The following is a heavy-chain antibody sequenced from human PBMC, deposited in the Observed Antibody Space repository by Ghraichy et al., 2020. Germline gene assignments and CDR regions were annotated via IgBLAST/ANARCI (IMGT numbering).Heavy chain of an antibody. J-gene: IGHJ5*02. CDR1: GFTFSSYW. CDR3: ARPSGGGRRGNWFDP. D-gene: IGHD2-8*02. V-gene: IGHV3-7*01. CDR2: IKQDGSEK. Sequence: GGSLRLSCAASGFTFSSYWMSWVRQAPGKGLEWVANIKQDGSEKYYVDSVKGRFTISRDNAKNSLYLQMNSLRAEDTAVYYCARPSGGGRRGNWFDPWGQGTLVTVSS.